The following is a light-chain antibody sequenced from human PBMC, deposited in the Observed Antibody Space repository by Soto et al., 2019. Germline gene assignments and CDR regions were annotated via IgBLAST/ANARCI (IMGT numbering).Light chain of an antibody. J-gene: IGKJ1*01. Sequence: EIVLTQSPGTLSLSPGERATLSCRASQSVSSRYLAWYQQEPGQAPRLLIYGASSRATGIPDRFSGSGSGTDFTLTISRLEPEDFAVYFCQLSWTFGQGTKVEIK. V-gene: IGKV3-20*01. CDR3: QLSWT. CDR2: GAS. CDR1: QSVSSRY.